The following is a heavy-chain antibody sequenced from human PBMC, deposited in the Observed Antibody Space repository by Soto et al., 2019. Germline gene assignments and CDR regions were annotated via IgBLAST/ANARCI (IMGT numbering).Heavy chain of an antibody. V-gene: IGHV3-23*01. J-gene: IGHJ4*02. CDR1: GFTFSSYA. Sequence: GGSLRLSCAASGFTFSSYAMSWVRQAPGKGLEWVSAISGSGGSTYYADSVKGRFTIPRDNAKNTLYLEMNSLRAEDTAVYYCAASAIFFTSKNCYPTAHAFWGQGSLVPVSS. CDR2: ISGSGGST. D-gene: IGHD3-10*01. CDR3: AASAIFFTSKNCYPTAHAF.